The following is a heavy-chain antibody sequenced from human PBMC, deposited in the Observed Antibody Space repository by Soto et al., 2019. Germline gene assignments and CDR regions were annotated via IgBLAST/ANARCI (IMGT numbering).Heavy chain of an antibody. CDR3: AKDNSHFSYYYDSSGPFGAFDI. V-gene: IGHV3-23*01. Sequence: PWGSLRLSCAASGFTFSSYAMSWVRQAPGKGLEWVSAISGSGGSTYYADSVKGRFTISRDNSKNTLYLQMNSLRAEDTAVYYCAKDNSHFSYYYDSSGPFGAFDIWGQGTMVTVSS. J-gene: IGHJ3*02. CDR2: ISGSGGST. CDR1: GFTFSSYA. D-gene: IGHD3-22*01.